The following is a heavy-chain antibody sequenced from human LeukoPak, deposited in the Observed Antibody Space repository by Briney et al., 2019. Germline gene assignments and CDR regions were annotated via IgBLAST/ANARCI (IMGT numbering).Heavy chain of an antibody. CDR2: INPSGGST. CDR1: GYTFTGYY. CDR3: ARDGGYCSSTSCYPADYFDY. D-gene: IGHD2-2*01. V-gene: IGHV1-46*01. Sequence: ASVKVSCKASGYTFTGYYMHWVRQAPGQGLEWMGIINPSGGSTSYAQKFQGRVTMTRDMSTSTVYMELSSLRSEDTAVYYCARDGGYCSSTSCYPADYFDYWGQGTLVTVSS. J-gene: IGHJ4*02.